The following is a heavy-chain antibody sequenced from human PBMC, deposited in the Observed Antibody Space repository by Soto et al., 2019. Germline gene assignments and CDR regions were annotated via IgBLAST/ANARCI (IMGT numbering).Heavy chain of an antibody. J-gene: IGHJ4*02. CDR2: IIPIFGTA. CDR3: AAPYGSGSYYNGFED. CDR1: GGTFSSYA. D-gene: IGHD3-10*01. Sequence: QVQLVQSGAEVKKPGSSVKVSCKASGGTFSSYAISWVRQAPGQGLEWMGGIIPIFGTANYAQKFQGRVTIPADASTSTAYMELSSLRSEDAAVYYCAAPYGSGSYYNGFEDWGQGTLVTVAS. V-gene: IGHV1-69*12.